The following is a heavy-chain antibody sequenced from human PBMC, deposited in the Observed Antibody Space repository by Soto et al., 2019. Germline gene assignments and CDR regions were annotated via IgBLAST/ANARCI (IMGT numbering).Heavy chain of an antibody. CDR2: MNPNNGNT. D-gene: IGHD2-2*01. J-gene: IGHJ5*02. CDR3: ARGPYCSSAGCRRWVWFDP. CDR1: GYTFTTHN. Sequence: GXSVKVSCKTSGYTFTTHNINWVRQVTVQGLEWMGWMNPNNGNTGYSQKFQDRVSMTRDTSINTAYLELSSLTSDDTAVYYCARGPYCSSAGCRRWVWFDPWGQGTLVTVSS. V-gene: IGHV1-8*01.